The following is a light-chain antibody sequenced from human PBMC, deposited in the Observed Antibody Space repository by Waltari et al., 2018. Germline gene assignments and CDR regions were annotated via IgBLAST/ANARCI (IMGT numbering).Light chain of an antibody. CDR2: AAS. V-gene: IGKV1D-12*01. Sequence: EIQMTQSPSSVSASVGDSINITCRSSQDIGNWLAWYQQKPGTDPKLLIYAASRLQRGVPARFSGSGFGTDFTLTIVSLQPEDFATYFCQQANTFPPGVTFGGGTKVEI. J-gene: IGKJ4*01. CDR3: QQANTFPPGVT. CDR1: QDIGNW.